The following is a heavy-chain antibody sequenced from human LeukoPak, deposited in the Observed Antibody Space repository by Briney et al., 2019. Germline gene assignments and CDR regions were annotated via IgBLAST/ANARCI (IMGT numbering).Heavy chain of an antibody. D-gene: IGHD5-18*01. Sequence: PGGSLRLSCAASGFTVSSNYMSWVRQATGKGLERVSVIYSGGSTYYADSVKGRFTISRDNSKNTLYLQMNSLRAEDTAVYYCARVGFISRYSYGVREDYWGQGTLVTVSS. V-gene: IGHV3-53*01. J-gene: IGHJ4*02. CDR3: ARVGFISRYSYGVREDY. CDR1: GFTVSSNY. CDR2: IYSGGST.